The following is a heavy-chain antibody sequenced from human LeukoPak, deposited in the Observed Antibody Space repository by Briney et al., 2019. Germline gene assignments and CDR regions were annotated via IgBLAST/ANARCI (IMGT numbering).Heavy chain of an antibody. J-gene: IGHJ6*03. CDR3: ARDRLERRPRTGPYYMDV. CDR1: GFTFSNAW. D-gene: IGHD1-1*01. CDR2: IKSKTDGGTT. V-gene: IGHV3-15*01. Sequence: GGSLRLSCAASGFTFSNAWMSWVRQAPGKGLEWVGRIKSKTDGGTTDYAAPVKGRFTISRDNSKNTLYLQMNSLRAEDTAVYYCARDRLERRPRTGPYYMDVWGKGTTVTISS.